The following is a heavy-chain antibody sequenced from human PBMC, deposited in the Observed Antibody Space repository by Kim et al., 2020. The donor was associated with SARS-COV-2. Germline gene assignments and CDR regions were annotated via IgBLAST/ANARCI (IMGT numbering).Heavy chain of an antibody. J-gene: IGHJ6*03. D-gene: IGHD6-13*01. V-gene: IGHV3-23*01. CDR3: AKGSAATLNDNCYMDV. Sequence: SVKGRFTISRDISKNTLYLQMSSLRAEDTAVYYCAKGSAATLNDNCYMDVWGKGTTVTVSS.